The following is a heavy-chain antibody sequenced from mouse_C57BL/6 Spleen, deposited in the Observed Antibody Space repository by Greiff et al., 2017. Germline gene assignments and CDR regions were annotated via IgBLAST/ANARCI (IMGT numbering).Heavy chain of an antibody. CDR1: GYNFTSYW. CDR3: AGESLDY. Sequence: VKLQESGAELVMPGASVKLSCKASGYNFTSYWMHWVKQRPEQGLEWIGEIDPSDSDTKYNQKFKGKSTLPVDKSSTTAYMQLRSLTSEDSAVYYCAGESLDYWGQGTTLTVSS. CDR2: IDPSDSDT. J-gene: IGHJ2*01. V-gene: IGHV1-69*01.